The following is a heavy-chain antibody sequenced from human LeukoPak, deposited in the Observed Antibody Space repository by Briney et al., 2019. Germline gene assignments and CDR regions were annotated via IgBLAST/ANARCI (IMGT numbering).Heavy chain of an antibody. CDR3: AQRGDYDILTGYYVSDY. J-gene: IGHJ4*02. D-gene: IGHD3-9*01. CDR1: GFTFSNYA. Sequence: QAGTSLRLSCAASGFTFSNYAMSWVRQAPGKGLEWVSAITGSDGTTYYADSVKGRFTISRDNSKNTLYLQMNSLRVEDTAVYYCAQRGDYDILTGYYVSDYWGQGTLVTVSS. CDR2: ITGSDGTT. V-gene: IGHV3-23*01.